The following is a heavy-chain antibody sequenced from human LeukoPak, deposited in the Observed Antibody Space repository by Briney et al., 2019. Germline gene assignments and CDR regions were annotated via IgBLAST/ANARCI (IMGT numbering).Heavy chain of an antibody. V-gene: IGHV5-51*01. CDR3: ARHQIVGATRSPFDY. Sequence: GESLKISCKGSGYSFTTYWIGWVRQMPGKGLEWVGIIYPGDSDTRYSPSFQGQVTISADKSISTAYLQWNSLKASDTAMYYCARHQIVGATRSPFDYWGQGTLVTVSS. D-gene: IGHD1-26*01. CDR1: GYSFTTYW. J-gene: IGHJ4*02. CDR2: IYPGDSDT.